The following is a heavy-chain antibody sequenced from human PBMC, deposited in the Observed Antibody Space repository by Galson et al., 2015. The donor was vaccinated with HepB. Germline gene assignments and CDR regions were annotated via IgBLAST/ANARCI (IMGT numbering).Heavy chain of an antibody. Sequence: SLRLSCAVSGLTVSSHYMTWVRQAPGKGLEWVSVLNSDGSTYYADSVKGRFTISRHNSWNTLYLQMNSLTTEDTAVYYCAKVATTPVWAFDIWGQGTMVTVPS. CDR3: AKVATTPVWAFDI. V-gene: IGHV3-53*04. CDR2: LNSDGST. D-gene: IGHD5-12*01. CDR1: GLTVSSHY. J-gene: IGHJ3*02.